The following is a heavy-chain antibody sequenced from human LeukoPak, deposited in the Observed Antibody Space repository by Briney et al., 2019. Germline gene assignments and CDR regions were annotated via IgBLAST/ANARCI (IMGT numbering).Heavy chain of an antibody. CDR1: GGTFSSYA. CDR3: ARSRSGWDDDYYYYGMDV. J-gene: IGHJ6*02. CDR2: IIPIFGTA. Sequence: SVTVSCKASGGTFSSYAISWVRQAPGQGLEWMGGIIPIFGTANYAQKFQGRVTITADESTSTAYMELSSLRSEDTAVYYCARSRSGWDDDYYYYGMDVWGQGTTVTVSS. V-gene: IGHV1-69*13. D-gene: IGHD6-19*01.